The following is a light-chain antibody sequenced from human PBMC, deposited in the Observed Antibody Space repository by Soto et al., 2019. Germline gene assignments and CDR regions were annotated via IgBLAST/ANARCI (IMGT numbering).Light chain of an antibody. Sequence: QSVLTQPPSVSGAPGQRVTISCTGSSSNIGAGFDVHWYQQLPGTAPKLLIYGNNNRPSGVPDRFSGSKSGTSASLAITGLQAEDEADYYCQSHDNSLSGWVFGGGTKLTVL. CDR2: GNN. J-gene: IGLJ3*02. CDR3: QSHDNSLSGWV. CDR1: SSNIGAGFD. V-gene: IGLV1-40*01.